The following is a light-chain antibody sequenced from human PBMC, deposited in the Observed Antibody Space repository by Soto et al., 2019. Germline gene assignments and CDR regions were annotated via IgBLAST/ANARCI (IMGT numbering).Light chain of an antibody. CDR3: HQYGSAPRT. Sequence: EIVLTQSPGTLSLSPGERATLSCRASQTVSSTYFSWYQQKPGQAPRLLIYGGSRRATGVPDRFSGGGSGTDFTLTISRLEPEDFGVFYCHQYGSAPRTFGQGTKVDIK. CDR1: QTVSSTY. J-gene: IGKJ1*01. V-gene: IGKV3-20*01. CDR2: GGS.